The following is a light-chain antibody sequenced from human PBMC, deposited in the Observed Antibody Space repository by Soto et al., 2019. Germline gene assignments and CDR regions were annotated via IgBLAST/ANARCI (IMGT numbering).Light chain of an antibody. J-gene: IGKJ2*01. CDR2: DAS. Sequence: EIVLTQSPATLSLSPGERATLSCRASQSVSSYLAWYQQEPGQAPRLLIYDASIRSTDIPARFSGSGSGTDFTPTISSLEPEDFAVYYCQHRSNWPPYTFGQGTKLEIK. V-gene: IGKV3-11*01. CDR1: QSVSSY. CDR3: QHRSNWPPYT.